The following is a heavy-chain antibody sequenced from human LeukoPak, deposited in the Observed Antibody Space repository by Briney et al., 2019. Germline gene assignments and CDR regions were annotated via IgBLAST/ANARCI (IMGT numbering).Heavy chain of an antibody. D-gene: IGHD2-15*01. CDR1: GGSISSSNFF. J-gene: IGHJ4*01. CDR2: VYHSGTT. Sequence: SETLSLTCTVSGGSISSSNFFWAWVRQPPGKGLEWIVTVYHSGTTYYNPSLKSRVTISLDTSKNQFSLELRSVTAADTSTYYCARLGYCSGGTCFPFLYYFDYWGHGTLVTVSP. V-gene: IGHV4-39*01. CDR3: ARLGYCSGGTCFPFLYYFDY.